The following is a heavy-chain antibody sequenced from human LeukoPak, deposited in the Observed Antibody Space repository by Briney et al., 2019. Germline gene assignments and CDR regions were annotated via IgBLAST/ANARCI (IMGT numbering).Heavy chain of an antibody. CDR1: GGSISSYY. V-gene: IGHV4-59*08. CDR2: IYYSGST. Sequence: PSETLSLTCTVSGGSISSYYWSWIRQTPGKGLEWIGDIYYSGSTNYNTSLKSRVTISVNTSKNQFSLKLSSVTAAYMAVYYCARFRVGDYVWGSYRYEVGAFDIWGQGTMVTVSS. D-gene: IGHD3-16*02. J-gene: IGHJ3*02. CDR3: ARFRVGDYVWGSYRYEVGAFDI.